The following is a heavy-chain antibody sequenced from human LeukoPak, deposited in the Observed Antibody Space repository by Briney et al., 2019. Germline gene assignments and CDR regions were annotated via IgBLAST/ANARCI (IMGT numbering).Heavy chain of an antibody. D-gene: IGHD1-26*01. J-gene: IGHJ4*02. CDR3: ARRGRGGSYPFDY. V-gene: IGHV4-39*01. Sequence: SETLSLTCTVSGGSISSSSYYWGWIRQPPGKGLEWIGSIYYSGSTYYNPSLKSRVTISVDTSKNQFSLKLSSVTAAGTAVYYCARRGRGGSYPFDYWGQGTLVTVSS. CDR2: IYYSGST. CDR1: GGSISSSSYY.